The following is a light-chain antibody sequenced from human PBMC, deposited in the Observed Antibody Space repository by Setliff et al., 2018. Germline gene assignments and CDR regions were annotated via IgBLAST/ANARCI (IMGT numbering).Light chain of an antibody. J-gene: IGLJ1*01. CDR3: QSFDSSLSGPYV. CDR2: VNT. CDR1: SSNIGGGFN. V-gene: IGLV1-40*01. Sequence: QSALTQPPSVSGAPGQRVTISCTGSSSNIGGGFNVHWYQHLPGRAPRLLIYVNTNRPSGVPDRFSASKSGTSASLAISGLQAEDEADYYYQSFDSSLSGPYVFGTGTKVTVL.